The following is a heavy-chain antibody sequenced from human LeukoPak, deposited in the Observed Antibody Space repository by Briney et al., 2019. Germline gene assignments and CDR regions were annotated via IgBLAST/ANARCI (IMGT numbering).Heavy chain of an antibody. CDR3: AQDDSGPFY. CDR2: ISYDGSNN. D-gene: IGHD1-26*01. V-gene: IGHV3-30*18. J-gene: IGHJ4*02. CDR1: RFTFSAYG. Sequence: GSLRLSCAASRFTFSAYGMHWVRQAPGKGLEWVAVISYDGSNNYYADSVKGRFTISRDNSKNTLYLQMNSLRGEDTAVYYCAQDDSGPFYWGQGTLVTVSS.